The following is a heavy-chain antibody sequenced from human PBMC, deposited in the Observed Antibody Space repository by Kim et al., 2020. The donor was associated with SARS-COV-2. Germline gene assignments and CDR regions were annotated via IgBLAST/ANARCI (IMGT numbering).Heavy chain of an antibody. D-gene: IGHD3-9*01. CDR1: GFTFSSYE. CDR3: ARDGVLRYFDWLFDDLYYFDY. J-gene: IGHJ4*02. Sequence: GGSLRLSCAASGFTFSSYEMNWVHQAPGKGLEWVSYISSSGSTIYYADSVKGRFTISRDNAKNSLYLQMNSLRAEDTAVYYCARDGVLRYFDWLFDDLYYFDYWGQGTLVTVSS. CDR2: ISSSGSTI. V-gene: IGHV3-48*03.